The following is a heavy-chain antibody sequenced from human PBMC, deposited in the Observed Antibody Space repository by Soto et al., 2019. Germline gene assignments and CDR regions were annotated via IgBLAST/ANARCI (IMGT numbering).Heavy chain of an antibody. Sequence: PSETLSLTCPVSGGSIISTNYYWSWMRQPPGKGLEWIAYIYHNGNTYYNPSLQSRITLSIDTSKNQFSLTLNSVTAADTAVYYCARCFGSGRNWFDPWGQGTLVTVSS. J-gene: IGHJ5*02. V-gene: IGHV4-30-4*01. CDR3: ARCFGSGRNWFDP. D-gene: IGHD3-10*01. CDR1: GGSIISTNYY. CDR2: IYHNGNT.